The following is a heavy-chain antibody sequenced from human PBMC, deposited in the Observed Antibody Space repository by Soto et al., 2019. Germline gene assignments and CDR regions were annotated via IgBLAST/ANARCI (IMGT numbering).Heavy chain of an antibody. CDR2: INHSGRT. CDR3: ARETLD. CDR1: GGPFRGYY. Sequence: PSETLSLTCAVYGGPFRGYYWSWIRQPPGKGLEWIGEINHSGRTNYNPSLKSRVTISVDTSKNQFSLKLSSVTAADTAVYYCARETLDWGQGTLVTVSS. J-gene: IGHJ4*02. V-gene: IGHV4-34*01.